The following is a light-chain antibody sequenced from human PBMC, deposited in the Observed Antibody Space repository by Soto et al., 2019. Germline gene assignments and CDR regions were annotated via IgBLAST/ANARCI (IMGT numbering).Light chain of an antibody. Sequence: QITQSASSVSASVGDRVTITCQASQDISNYLNWYQQKPGKAPKLLIYDASNLETGVPSRFSGSGSGTDFTFTISSLQPEDIATYYCQQYDNLITFGQGTRLEI. CDR2: DAS. V-gene: IGKV1-33*01. CDR3: QQYDNLIT. J-gene: IGKJ5*01. CDR1: QDISNY.